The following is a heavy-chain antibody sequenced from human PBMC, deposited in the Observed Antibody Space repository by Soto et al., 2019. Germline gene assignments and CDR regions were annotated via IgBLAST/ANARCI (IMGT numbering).Heavy chain of an antibody. J-gene: IGHJ4*02. Sequence: QVQLVQSGAEGKKPGASVKVSCKASGYTFTSYDINWVRQATGQGLEWMGWMNPNSGNTGYAQKFQGKVNMTRNTAISTAYMELSSLRSDDTAVYYCARSTNDYGDRHWGQGTLVTVSS. CDR2: MNPNSGNT. CDR3: ARSTNDYGDRH. D-gene: IGHD4-17*01. V-gene: IGHV1-8*01. CDR1: GYTFTSYD.